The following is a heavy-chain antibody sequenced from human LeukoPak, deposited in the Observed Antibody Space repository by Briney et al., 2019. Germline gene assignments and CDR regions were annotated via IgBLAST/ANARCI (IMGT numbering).Heavy chain of an antibody. CDR1: GGSISSYY. J-gene: IGHJ3*02. V-gene: IGHV4-59*01. CDR2: IYYSGST. Sequence: SSETLSLTCTVSGGSISSYYWSWIRQPPGKGLEWIGYIYYSGSTNYNPSLKSRVTISVDTSKNQFSLKLSSVTAADTAVYYCARSGEWAFDIWGQGTMVTVSS. CDR3: ARSGEWAFDI. D-gene: IGHD3-10*01.